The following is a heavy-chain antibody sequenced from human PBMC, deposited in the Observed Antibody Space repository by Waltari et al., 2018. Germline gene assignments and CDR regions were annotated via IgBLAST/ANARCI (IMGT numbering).Heavy chain of an antibody. CDR1: GGSVSTIDW. CDR2: IHHGGTT. J-gene: IGHJ6*03. Sequence: QVQLQESGPGLVKPSGTLSLTCEVSGGSVSTIDWWTWVRQSPGKGLEWIAEIHHGGTTNYNSSLRSRVTISVDKSKNQFYLDLNSVTAADTAVYYCARGFWIGYSPRYYYMDVWGKGTTVTVSS. V-gene: IGHV4-4*02. D-gene: IGHD3-3*01. CDR3: ARGFWIGYSPRYYYMDV.